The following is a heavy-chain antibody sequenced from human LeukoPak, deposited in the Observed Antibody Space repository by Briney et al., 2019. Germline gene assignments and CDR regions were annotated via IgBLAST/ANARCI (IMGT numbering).Heavy chain of an antibody. D-gene: IGHD3-22*01. CDR2: MYYSGST. CDR3: ARHAYYYDRSGSYEAFDI. J-gene: IGHJ3*02. Sequence: SETLSLTCTVSGGSISSYYWSCIRQPPGKGLECIGSMYYSGSTNYKPSLKSRVTISVDTSKNQFSLKLSSVTAADTAVYYCARHAYYYDRSGSYEAFDIWGQGTMVTVSS. CDR1: GGSISSYY. V-gene: IGHV4-59*08.